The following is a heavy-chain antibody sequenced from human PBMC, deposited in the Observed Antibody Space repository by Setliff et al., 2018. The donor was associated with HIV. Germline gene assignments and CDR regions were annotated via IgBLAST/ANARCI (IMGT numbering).Heavy chain of an antibody. V-gene: IGHV4-59*01. D-gene: IGHD3-9*01. Sequence: SETLSLTCTVSGGSISSYYWSWIRQPPGKGLEWIGYIYSSGSTNYNLSLKSRVTISVDTSKNQFSLNLSSVTAADTAVYYCARSLGTIWGYDYWGQGTLVTVSS. CDR2: IYSSGST. CDR1: GGSISSYY. CDR3: ARSLGTIWGYDY. J-gene: IGHJ4*02.